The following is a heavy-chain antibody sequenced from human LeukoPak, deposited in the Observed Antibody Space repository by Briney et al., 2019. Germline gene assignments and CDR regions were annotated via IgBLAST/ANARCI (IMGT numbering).Heavy chain of an antibody. J-gene: IGHJ4*02. D-gene: IGHD4-23*01. CDR1: GFTFSNYA. Sequence: GSLRLSCAASGFTFSNYAMTWVRQAPGKGLEWVSVISGSGRNTDYADSVKGRFTISRDNSKNTLYLQMNSLRAEDTAVYYCARAVGDYGGNFDYWGQGTLVTVSS. CDR3: ARAVGDYGGNFDY. V-gene: IGHV3-23*01. CDR2: ISGSGRNT.